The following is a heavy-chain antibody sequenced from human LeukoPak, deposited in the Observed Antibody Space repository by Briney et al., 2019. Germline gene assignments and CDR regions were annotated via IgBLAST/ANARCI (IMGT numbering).Heavy chain of an antibody. D-gene: IGHD2-15*01. J-gene: IGHJ4*02. CDR1: GFTFSSYS. CDR3: ARDSFPGYCSGGSCPVDFRY. Sequence: GGSLRLSCAASGFTFSSYSMNWVRQAPGKGLEWVSSTSSSSSYIYYADSVKGRFTISRDNAKNSLYLQMNSLRAEDTAVYYCARDSFPGYCSGGSCPVDFRYWGQGTLVTVSS. V-gene: IGHV3-21*01. CDR2: TSSSSSYI.